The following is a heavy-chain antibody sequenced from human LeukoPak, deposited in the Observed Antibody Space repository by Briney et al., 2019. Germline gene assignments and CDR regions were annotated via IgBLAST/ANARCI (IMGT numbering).Heavy chain of an antibody. J-gene: IGHJ3*02. V-gene: IGHV3-48*04. CDR2: ISSGTINHS. Sequence: GGSLRLSCAASGFTFSSYAMHWIRQAPGKGLECLSYISSGTINHSNYADSVKGRFTISRDNARNSLYLQMNSLRGEDTAVYYCARTQLDLDGFDIWGQGTTVTVSS. CDR1: GFTFSSYA. CDR3: ARTQLDLDGFDI. D-gene: IGHD1-1*01.